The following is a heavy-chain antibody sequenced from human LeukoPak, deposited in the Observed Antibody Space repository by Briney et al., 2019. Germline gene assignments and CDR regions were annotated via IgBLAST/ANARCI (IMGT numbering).Heavy chain of an antibody. J-gene: IGHJ6*02. V-gene: IGHV1-8*01. Sequence: ASVKVSCKASGYTFTSYDINWVRQATGQGLEWMGWMNPNSGNTGYAQKFQGRVTMTRNTSISTAYMGLSSLRSEDTAVYYCKQLVAGRGYYGMDVWGQGTTVTVSS. CDR2: MNPNSGNT. CDR1: GYTFTSYD. CDR3: KQLVAGRGYYGMDV. D-gene: IGHD6-6*01.